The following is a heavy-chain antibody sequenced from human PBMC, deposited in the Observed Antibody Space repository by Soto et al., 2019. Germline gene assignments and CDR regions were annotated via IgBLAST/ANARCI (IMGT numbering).Heavy chain of an antibody. CDR2: IIPIFGTA. V-gene: IGHV1-69*13. CDR3: ARDPRKTSVFGGVMRTLYLDS. CDR1: GGTFSSYA. Sequence: SVKVSCKASGGTFSSYAISWVRQAPGQGLEWMGGIIPIFGTANYAQKFQGRVTITADESTSTAYMELSSLRSEDTAVYYCARDPRKTSVFGGVMRTLYLDSWGQGTPVTVSS. J-gene: IGHJ4*02. D-gene: IGHD3-3*02.